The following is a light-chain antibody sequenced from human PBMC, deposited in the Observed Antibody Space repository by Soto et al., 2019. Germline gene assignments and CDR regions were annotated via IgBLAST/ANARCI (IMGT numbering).Light chain of an antibody. CDR3: CSYAGSSTLYV. V-gene: IGLV2-23*01. CDR1: SSYVGRYNL. Sequence: QSVLTQPASVSGSPGQSITISCTGTSSYVGRYNLVSWYQQHPGKAPKLMIYEGSKRPSGVSNRFSGSKSGNTASLTISGLQAEDEADYYCCSYAGSSTLYVFGTGTKVTVL. J-gene: IGLJ1*01. CDR2: EGS.